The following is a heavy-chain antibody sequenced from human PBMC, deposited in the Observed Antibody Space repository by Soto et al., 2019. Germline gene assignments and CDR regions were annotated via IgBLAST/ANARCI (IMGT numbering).Heavy chain of an antibody. CDR3: ARAAYYYESSGYYPGDY. J-gene: IGHJ4*02. Sequence: ASVKVSCKASGGTFSSYAISWVRQAPGQGLEWMGGIIPIFGTANYAQKFQGRVTITADESTSTAYMEVSSLRSEDTAVYYCARAAYYYESSGYYPGDYWGQGTLVTVSS. CDR2: IIPIFGTA. D-gene: IGHD3-22*01. V-gene: IGHV1-69*13. CDR1: GGTFSSYA.